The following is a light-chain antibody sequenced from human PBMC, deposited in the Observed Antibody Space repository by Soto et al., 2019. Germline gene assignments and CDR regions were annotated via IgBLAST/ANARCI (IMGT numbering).Light chain of an antibody. CDR3: QQYISSPT. CDR2: EAS. V-gene: IGKV1-5*03. Sequence: DILLTQSPSTLSASVGDRATITCRASQNVNIGLTWYQQRPGQAPKLLIYEASNIDSGVSSRFSGRGSGTEFTLTISSLQPDDFATYYCQQYISSPTFGQGTKVDIK. J-gene: IGKJ1*01. CDR1: QNVNIG.